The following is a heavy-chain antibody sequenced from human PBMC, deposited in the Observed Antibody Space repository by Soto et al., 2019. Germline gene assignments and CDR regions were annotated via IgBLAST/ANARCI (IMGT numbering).Heavy chain of an antibody. CDR1: GGSFSGYY. CDR3: ARCGIGYDYIWGSYRQKYYFDY. J-gene: IGHJ4*02. CDR2: INHSEST. V-gene: IGHV4-34*01. Sequence: SETLSLTCAVYGGSFSGYYWSWIRQPPGKGLKWIGEINHSESTNYNPSLKSRVTISVDTSKNQFSLKLSSVTAADTAVYYCARCGIGYDYIWGSYRQKYYFDYWGQGTLVTVSS. D-gene: IGHD3-16*02.